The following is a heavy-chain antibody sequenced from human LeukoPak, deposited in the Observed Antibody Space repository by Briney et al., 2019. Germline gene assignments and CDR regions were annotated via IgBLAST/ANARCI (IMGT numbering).Heavy chain of an antibody. CDR1: GGSISSGDYY. V-gene: IGHV4-30-4*01. CDR2: IYYSGST. CDR3: AREVGYCSSTSCYGDAFDI. Sequence: SETLSLTCTVPGGSISSGDYYWSWIRQPPGKGLEWIGYIYYSGSTYYNRSLKSRVTISVDTSKNQFSLKLSSVTAADTAVYYCAREVGYCSSTSCYGDAFDIWGQGTMVTVSS. D-gene: IGHD2-2*01. J-gene: IGHJ3*02.